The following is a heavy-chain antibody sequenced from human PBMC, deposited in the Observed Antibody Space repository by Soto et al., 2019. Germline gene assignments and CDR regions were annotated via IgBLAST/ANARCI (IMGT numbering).Heavy chain of an antibody. J-gene: IGHJ5*02. CDR2: IDSRGET. CDR3: ARRHLAVAVSPWFDP. D-gene: IGHD6-19*01. Sequence: QVTLKESGPVLVKPTETLTLRCTASGLPITDSGMGVGGIRKPPGQPLEWLAHIDSRGETSYRTFLKSSLAISKYTSKSQIVLTMTNMDPADTATYYCARRHLAVAVSPWFDPWGQGIPVTVSS. V-gene: IGHV2-26*01. CDR1: GLPITDSGMG.